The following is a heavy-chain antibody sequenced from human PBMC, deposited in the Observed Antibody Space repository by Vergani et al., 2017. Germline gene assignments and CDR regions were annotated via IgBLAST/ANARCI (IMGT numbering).Heavy chain of an antibody. D-gene: IGHD3-10*01. J-gene: IGHJ3*02. CDR3: ARGSGSGYGAFDI. CDR1: GGSISSYY. Sequence: QLQLQESGPGLVKPSETLSLTCTVSGGSISSYYWSWIRQPPGKGLEWIGYIYYSGSTNYNPSLKSRVTISVDTSKNQFSLKLSSVTAADTAVYYCARGSGSGYGAFDIWGQGTMVTVSS. V-gene: IGHV4-59*01. CDR2: IYYSGST.